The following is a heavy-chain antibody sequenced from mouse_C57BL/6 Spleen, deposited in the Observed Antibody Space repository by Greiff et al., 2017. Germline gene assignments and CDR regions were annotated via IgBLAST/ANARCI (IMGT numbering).Heavy chain of an antibody. CDR2: IYPGDGDT. CDR3: ARPYGSNWYFDV. D-gene: IGHD1-1*01. Sequence: QVQLQQSGAELVKPGASVKISCKASGYAFSSYWMNWVKQRPGKGLVWIGQIYPGDGDTNYNGKFKGKATLTADKSSSTAYMQLSSLTSEDSAVXFCARPYGSNWYFDVWGTGTTVTVSS. V-gene: IGHV1-80*01. J-gene: IGHJ1*03. CDR1: GYAFSSYW.